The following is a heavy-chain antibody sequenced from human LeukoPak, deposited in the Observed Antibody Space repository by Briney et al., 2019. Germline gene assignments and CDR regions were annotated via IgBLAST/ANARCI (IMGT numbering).Heavy chain of an antibody. D-gene: IGHD2-2*01. CDR3: ARHAGYCSSTSCPRPAFDI. CDR1: GYSFTSHW. J-gene: IGHJ3*02. V-gene: IGHV5-51*01. CDR2: VYPGDSDT. Sequence: GESLKISCKGSGYSFTSHWIAWARQMPGKGLEWMGSVYPGDSDTTYSPSFQGQVTISVDKSITTAFLHWSSLKASDTAMYYCARHAGYCSSTSCPRPAFDIWGQGTMVTVSS.